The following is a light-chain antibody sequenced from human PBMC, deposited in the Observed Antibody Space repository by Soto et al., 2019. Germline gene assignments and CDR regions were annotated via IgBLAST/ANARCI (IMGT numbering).Light chain of an antibody. CDR2: AAS. J-gene: IGKJ1*01. CDR3: QQYYNYPRT. Sequence: AIRMTQSPSSLSASTGDRVTITCRASQGINSYSAWYQQKPGKAPKLLIYAASTLQSGVPSRFSGSGSGTDFTLTLSCLQSEDFATYYCQQYYNYPRTFGQGTKVEIK. CDR1: QGINSY. V-gene: IGKV1-8*01.